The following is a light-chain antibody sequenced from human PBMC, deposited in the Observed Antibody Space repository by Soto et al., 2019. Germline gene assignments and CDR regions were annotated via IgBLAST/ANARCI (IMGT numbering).Light chain of an antibody. Sequence: QSALTQPRSASGSPGQSVTISCTGTSSDVGGYNYVSWYQQHPGKAPKLMIYDVSKRPSGVPDRFSGSKSGNTASLTISGLQAEDEADYSCCSYAGSYTWVFGGGTKLTVL. J-gene: IGLJ3*02. CDR2: DVS. V-gene: IGLV2-11*01. CDR3: CSYAGSYTWV. CDR1: SSDVGGYNY.